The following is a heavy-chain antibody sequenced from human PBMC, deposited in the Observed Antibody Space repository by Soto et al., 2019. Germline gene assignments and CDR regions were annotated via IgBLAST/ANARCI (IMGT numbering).Heavy chain of an antibody. V-gene: IGHV3-30*18. J-gene: IGHJ4*02. CDR1: GFTFSDYA. Sequence: VQLVESGGGVVQPGRSLRLSCAASGFTFSDYAMHWVRQAPGKGLEWVAVVSHDGRNTHYADSVKGRFTISRDSSKNTVSLEMTSLRAEHTAVFFCGKGGRQLLVTSAFNYWGKGALVTVSS. D-gene: IGHD6-19*01. CDR2: VSHDGRNT. CDR3: GKGGRQLLVTSAFNY.